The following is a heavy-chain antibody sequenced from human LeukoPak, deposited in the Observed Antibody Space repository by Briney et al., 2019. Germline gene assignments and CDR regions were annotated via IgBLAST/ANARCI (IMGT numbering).Heavy chain of an antibody. CDR1: GFILKTYT. D-gene: IGHD6-19*01. Sequence: PGGSLRLSCAASGFILKTYTMNWVRQAPGKGLEWVSSILSSGAYTYYADSLKGRFTISRDNAKNSLYLQMNSLRAEDTAVYYCVTRGWADYYYYMDVWGKGTTVTVSS. CDR2: ILSSGAYT. CDR3: VTRGWADYYYYMDV. V-gene: IGHV3-21*06. J-gene: IGHJ6*03.